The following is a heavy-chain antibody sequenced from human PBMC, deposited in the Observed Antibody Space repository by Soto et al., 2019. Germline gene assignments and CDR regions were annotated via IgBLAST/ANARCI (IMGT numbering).Heavy chain of an antibody. CDR1: GGTFSSYA. CDR2: IIPIFGTA. CDR3: ARCRTVTTSKSYWEKDYYCGMDL. Sequence: QVQLVQSGAEGKKPGSSVKVSCKASGGTFSSYAISWVRQAPGQGLEWMGGIIPIFGTANYAQKFQGRVTITADESTSTAYMELRSLRSEDTAVYYCARCRTVTTSKSYWEKDYYCGMDLWGQGTTVTVSS. V-gene: IGHV1-69*01. J-gene: IGHJ6*02. D-gene: IGHD4-17*01.